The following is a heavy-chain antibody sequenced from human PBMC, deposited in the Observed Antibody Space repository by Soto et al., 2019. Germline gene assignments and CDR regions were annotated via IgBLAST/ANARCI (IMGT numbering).Heavy chain of an antibody. CDR1: GGSFSGYY. D-gene: IGHD1-26*01. Sequence: SETLSLTCAVYGGSFSGYYWSWIRQPPGKGLEWIGEINHSGNTNYNPSLKSRVTISVDTSKNQFSLKLSSVTAADTAVYYCASSGSYWYYYYGMDVWGQGTTVTVSS. CDR3: ASSGSYWYYYYGMDV. CDR2: INHSGNT. V-gene: IGHV4-34*01. J-gene: IGHJ6*02.